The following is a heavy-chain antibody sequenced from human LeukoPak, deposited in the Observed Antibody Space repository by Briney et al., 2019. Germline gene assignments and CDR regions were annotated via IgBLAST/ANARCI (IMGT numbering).Heavy chain of an antibody. Sequence: ASVKVSCKASGYTFTGYYMHWVRQAPGQGLEWMGWITAHNGNTNYAQKLQGRVTMTTDTSTSTAYMELRSLRSDDTAVYYCARQGYGGHSQGAADYWGQGTLVTVSS. CDR1: GYTFTGYY. J-gene: IGHJ4*02. V-gene: IGHV1-18*04. D-gene: IGHD4-23*01. CDR2: ITAHNGNT. CDR3: ARQGYGGHSQGAADY.